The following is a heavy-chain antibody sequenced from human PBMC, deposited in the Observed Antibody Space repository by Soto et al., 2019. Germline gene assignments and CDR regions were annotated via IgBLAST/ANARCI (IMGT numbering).Heavy chain of an antibody. V-gene: IGHV4-59*08. CDR1: GGSISSYY. J-gene: IGHJ4*02. D-gene: IGHD1-1*01. CDR3: ARRYGYSFDY. Sequence: QVQLQESGPGLVKPSETLSLTCTVSGGSISSYYWSWIRQPPGKGLEWIGYIYYIGNTNYSPFLKGRGTISEDMSKNQFSLTLSSVTAADTAVYYCARRYGYSFDYWGQGTLVTVSS. CDR2: IYYIGNT.